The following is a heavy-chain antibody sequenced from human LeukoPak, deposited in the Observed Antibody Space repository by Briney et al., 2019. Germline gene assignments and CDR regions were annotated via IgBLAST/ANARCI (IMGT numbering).Heavy chain of an antibody. CDR1: GYSFSAYW. Sequence: PGGSLRLSCGASGYSFSAYWMHWVRQAPGKGLEWVAVIWYDGSNKYYADSVKGRFTISRDNSKNTLYLQMNSLRAEDTAVYYCARGLYDFWSGYPHVLGYWGQGTLVTVSS. CDR2: IWYDGSNK. CDR3: ARGLYDFWSGYPHVLGY. V-gene: IGHV3-33*08. D-gene: IGHD3-3*01. J-gene: IGHJ4*02.